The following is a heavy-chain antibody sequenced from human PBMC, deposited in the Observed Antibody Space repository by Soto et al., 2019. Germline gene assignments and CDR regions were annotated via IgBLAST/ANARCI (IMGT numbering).Heavy chain of an antibody. CDR3: AKNPGDYYDSTGYHFDY. D-gene: IGHD3-22*01. CDR1: GFTFSSYA. Sequence: GGSLRLSCAAPGFTFSSYAMSWVRQAPGKGLEWVSAISYGGGTTYYADSVKGRFTISRDNSKNTLYLQMNSLRAEDTAVYYCAKNPGDYYDSTGYHFDYWGQGTLVTVSS. J-gene: IGHJ4*02. V-gene: IGHV3-23*01. CDR2: ISYGGGTT.